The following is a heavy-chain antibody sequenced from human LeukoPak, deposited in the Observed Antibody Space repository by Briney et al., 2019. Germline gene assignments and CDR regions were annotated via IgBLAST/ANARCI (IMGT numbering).Heavy chain of an antibody. CDR3: ARLGVAGGYSGYGTYYYGMDV. CDR2: ISAYNGNT. Sequence: GASVKVSCKASGYTFTSYGISWVRQAPGQGLEWMGWISAYNGNTNYAQKLQGRVTMTTDTSTSTAYMELRSLRSDDTAVFYCARLGVAGGYSGYGTYYYGMDVWGQGTTVTVSS. CDR1: GYTFTSYG. V-gene: IGHV1-18*01. J-gene: IGHJ6*02. D-gene: IGHD5-12*01.